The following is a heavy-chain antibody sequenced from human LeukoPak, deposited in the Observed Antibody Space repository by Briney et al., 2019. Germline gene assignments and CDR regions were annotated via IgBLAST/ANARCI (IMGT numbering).Heavy chain of an antibody. CDR2: IYYSGST. Sequence: PSETLSLTCTVSGGSISSGGYYWSWIRQHPGKGLEWIGYIYYSGSTYYNPSLKSRVTISVDTSKNQFSLKLSSVTAADTAVYYCARRAGQGDAFDIWGQGTMVTVSS. V-gene: IGHV4-31*03. CDR3: ARRAGQGDAFDI. CDR1: GGSISSGGYY. J-gene: IGHJ3*02.